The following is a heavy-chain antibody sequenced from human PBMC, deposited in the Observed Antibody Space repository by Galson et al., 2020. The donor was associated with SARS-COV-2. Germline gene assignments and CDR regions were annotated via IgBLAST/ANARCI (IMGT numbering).Heavy chain of an antibody. CDR1: GFTVSSNY. Sequence: GGSLRLSCAASGFTVSSNYMSWVRQAPGKGLEWVSVIHSGGSTYYADSVKGRFTISRHNSKNTLYLQMNSLRAEDTAVYYCARGGRIAAAGYTYDYWGQGTLVTVSS. D-gene: IGHD6-13*01. CDR3: ARGGRIAAAGYTYDY. J-gene: IGHJ4*02. CDR2: IHSGGST. V-gene: IGHV3-53*04.